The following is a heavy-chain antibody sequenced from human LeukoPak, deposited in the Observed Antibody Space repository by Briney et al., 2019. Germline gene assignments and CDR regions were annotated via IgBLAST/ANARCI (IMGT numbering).Heavy chain of an antibody. J-gene: IGHJ6*03. V-gene: IGHV5-51*01. CDR1: GYSFTNYW. CDR3: ARLPDYYYYYMDV. Sequence: GESLKISCKGSGYSFTNYWIGWVRQMPGKGLEWMGIIYPGDSDTRYSPSFQGQVTISADKSISTAYLQWSSLKASDTAMYYCARLPDYYYYYMDVWGKGTTVTISS. CDR2: IYPGDSDT.